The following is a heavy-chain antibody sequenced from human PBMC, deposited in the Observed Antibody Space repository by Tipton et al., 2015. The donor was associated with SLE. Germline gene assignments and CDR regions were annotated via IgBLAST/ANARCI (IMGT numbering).Heavy chain of an antibody. CDR1: GGSISSGSYY. CDR3: ARGRGGLLLWSLDAFDI. J-gene: IGHJ3*02. CDR2: IYTSGST. D-gene: IGHD3-10*01. V-gene: IGHV4-61*02. Sequence: TLSLTCTVSGGSISSGSYYWSWIRQPAGKGLEWIGRIYTSGSTNYNPSLKSRDTISEDTSKNQFSLKLSSVTAAATAVYYCARGRGGLLLWSLDAFDIWGQGTMVTVSS.